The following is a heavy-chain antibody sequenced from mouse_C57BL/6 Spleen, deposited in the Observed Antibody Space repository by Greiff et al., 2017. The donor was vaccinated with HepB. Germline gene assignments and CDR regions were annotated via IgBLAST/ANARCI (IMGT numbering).Heavy chain of an antibody. D-gene: IGHD2-4*01. CDR1: GYAFSSSW. V-gene: IGHV1-82*01. J-gene: IGHJ3*01. Sequence: QVQLQQSGPELVKPRASVKISCKASGYAFSSSWMNWVKQRPGKGLEWIGRIYPGDGDTNYNGKFKGKATLTADKSSSTAYMQLSSLTSEDSAVYFCARGDDYDQAWFAYWGQGTLVTVSA. CDR3: ARGDDYDQAWFAY. CDR2: IYPGDGDT.